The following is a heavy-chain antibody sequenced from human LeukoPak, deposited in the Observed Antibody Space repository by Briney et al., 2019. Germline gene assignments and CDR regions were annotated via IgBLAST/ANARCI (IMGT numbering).Heavy chain of an antibody. V-gene: IGHV1-8*01. CDR3: ARGLNWNRGNMDV. J-gene: IGHJ6*03. CDR1: GYTFTSYD. Sequence: GASVKVSCKASGYTFTSYDINWVRQATGQGIEWMGWMNPNSGNTGYAQKFQDRVIMTRNTSISTVSMELSSLRSDDTAGYYCARGLNWNRGNMDVWGKGTTVTVSS. D-gene: IGHD1/OR15-1a*01. CDR2: MNPNSGNT.